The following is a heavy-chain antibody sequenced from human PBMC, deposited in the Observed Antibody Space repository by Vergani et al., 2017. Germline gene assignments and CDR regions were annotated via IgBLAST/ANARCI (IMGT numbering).Heavy chain of an antibody. J-gene: IGHJ4*02. CDR2: IIPIFGTA. Sequence: QVQLVQSGAEVKKPGSSVKVSCKASGGTFSSYAISWVRQAPGQGLEWMGGIIPIFGTANYAQKFQGRVTITADESTSTAYMELSSLRSEDTAVYYCAGVRPRYYDSSGYYLFDYWGQGTLVTVSS. D-gene: IGHD3-22*01. V-gene: IGHV1-69*01. CDR3: AGVRPRYYDSSGYYLFDY. CDR1: GGTFSSYA.